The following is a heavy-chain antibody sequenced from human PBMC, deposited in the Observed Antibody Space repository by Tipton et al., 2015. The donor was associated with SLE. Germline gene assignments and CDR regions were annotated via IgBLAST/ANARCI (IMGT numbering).Heavy chain of an antibody. Sequence: TLSLTCTVSGASISDNSYTWGWGWVRQSPGKGLEWIGSFYYSGSTNYNPSLKSRVTISVDTSKNQFSLKLSSVTAADTAVYYCAREGLGTSYYYYMDVWGKGTTVTVSS. CDR2: FYYSGST. CDR3: AREGLGTSYYYYMDV. CDR1: GASISDNSYT. V-gene: IGHV4-39*07. D-gene: IGHD7-27*01. J-gene: IGHJ6*03.